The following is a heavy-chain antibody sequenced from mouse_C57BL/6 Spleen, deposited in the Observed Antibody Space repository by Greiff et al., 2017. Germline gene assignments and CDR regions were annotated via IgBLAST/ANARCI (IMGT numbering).Heavy chain of an antibody. V-gene: IGHV1-80*01. CDR3: ARDGSSQYYYAMGY. CDR1: GYAFSSYW. J-gene: IGHJ4*01. Sequence: QVQLQQSGAELVKPGASVKISCKASGYAFSSYWMNWVKQRPGKGLEWIGQIYPGDGDTNYNGKFKGKATLTADKSSSTAYVQLRSLTSEDSAVYFCARDGSSQYYYAMGYWGQGTSVTVSS. D-gene: IGHD1-1*01. CDR2: IYPGDGDT.